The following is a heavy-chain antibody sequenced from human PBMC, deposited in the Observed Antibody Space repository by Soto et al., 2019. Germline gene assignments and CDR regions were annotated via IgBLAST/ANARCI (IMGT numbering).Heavy chain of an antibody. CDR3: GKSDSSGYYDRF. D-gene: IGHD3-22*01. Sequence: GGSLRLSCAASGFTFSSYSMNWVRQVPGKGPVWVSVLYAGGTTYYADSVKGRFTISRDNSKNTLWLQMNSLRAEDTAIYYCGKSDSSGYYDRFWGQGTLVTVSS. V-gene: IGHV3-66*01. CDR2: LYAGGTT. J-gene: IGHJ4*02. CDR1: GFTFSSYS.